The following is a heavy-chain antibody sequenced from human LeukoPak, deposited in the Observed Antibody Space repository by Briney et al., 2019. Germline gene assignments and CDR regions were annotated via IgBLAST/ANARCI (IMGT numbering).Heavy chain of an antibody. D-gene: IGHD6-13*01. CDR3: ARNGRNIAATGYYFHY. CDR1: GFTFSNYA. V-gene: IGHV3-23*01. Sequence: GGSLRLSCAASGFTFSNYAMSWVRQAPGKRLEWVSGISGTSGTINYADPVKGRFTISRDNSKNTVYLQMNSLRAEDTAVYYCARNGRNIAATGYYFHYWGQGTLVTVSS. CDR2: ISGTSGTI. J-gene: IGHJ4*02.